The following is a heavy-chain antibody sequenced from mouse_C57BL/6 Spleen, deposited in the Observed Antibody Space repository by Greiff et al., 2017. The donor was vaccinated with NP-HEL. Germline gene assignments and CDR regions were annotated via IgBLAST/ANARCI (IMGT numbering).Heavy chain of an antibody. Sequence: VQLQQPGAELVKPGASVKLSCKASGYTFTSYWMQWVKQRPGQGLEWIGEIDPSDSYTNYNQKFKGKATLTVDTSSSTAYMQLSSLTSEDSAVYYCARRDSQGLYWGQGTTLTVSS. CDR1: GYTFTSYW. CDR2: IDPSDSYT. CDR3: ARRDSQGLY. J-gene: IGHJ2*01. V-gene: IGHV1-50*01. D-gene: IGHD3-3*01.